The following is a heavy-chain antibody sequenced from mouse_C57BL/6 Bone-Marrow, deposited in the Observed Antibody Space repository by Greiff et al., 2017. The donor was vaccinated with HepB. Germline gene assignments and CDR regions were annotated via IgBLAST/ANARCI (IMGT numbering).Heavy chain of an antibody. CDR3: ARESSITTVVAYYYAMDY. Sequence: VQRVESGPGLVAPSQSLSITCTVSGFSLTSYGVHWVRQPPGKGLEWLVVIWSDGSTTYNSALKSRLSISKDNSKSQVFLKMNSLQTDDTAMYYCARESSITTVVAYYYAMDYWGQGTSVTVSS. CDR1: GFSLTSYG. CDR2: IWSDGST. J-gene: IGHJ4*01. D-gene: IGHD1-1*01. V-gene: IGHV2-6*03.